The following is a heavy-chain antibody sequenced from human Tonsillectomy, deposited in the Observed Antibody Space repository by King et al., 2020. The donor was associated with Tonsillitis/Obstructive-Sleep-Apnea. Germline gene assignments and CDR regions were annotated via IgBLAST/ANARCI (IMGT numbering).Heavy chain of an antibody. CDR3: ARGDDYDNYLDY. V-gene: IGHV4-31*03. Sequence: QLQESGPGLVKPSHTLSLTCTVSGGSISSGGYYWSWIRQHPGKGLGWIGYIYYSGTTYYNPSLKSRVTISVETSQSQFSLKLSSVTAADTAVYYCARGDDYDNYLDYWGQGTLVTVSS. J-gene: IGHJ4*02. CDR1: GGSISSGGYY. D-gene: IGHD4-17*01. CDR2: IYYSGTT.